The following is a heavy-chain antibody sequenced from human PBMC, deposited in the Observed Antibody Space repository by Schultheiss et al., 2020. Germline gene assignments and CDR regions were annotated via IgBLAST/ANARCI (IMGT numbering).Heavy chain of an antibody. J-gene: IGHJ6*03. CDR2: IYYSGST. Sequence: SETLSLTCTVSGGSISSGGYYWSWIRQHPGKGLEWIGSIYYSGSTYYNPSLKSRVIMSVDTSKNQFSLKLTSVTAADTAVYYCAKAQPWKQYSMDVWGKGTTVTVSS. V-gene: IGHV4-39*07. CDR1: GGSISSGGYY. D-gene: IGHD5-18*01. CDR3: AKAQPWKQYSMDV.